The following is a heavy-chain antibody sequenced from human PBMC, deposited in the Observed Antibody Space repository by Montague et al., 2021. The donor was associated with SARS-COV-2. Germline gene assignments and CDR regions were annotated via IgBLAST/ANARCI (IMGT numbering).Heavy chain of an antibody. J-gene: IGHJ4*02. CDR3: AKDTGAAAGTLCYCDY. V-gene: IGHV3-9*01. Sequence: SLRLSCAVSGFTFDDYAMHWVRQAPGKGLEWVAGISWNGGRLGYADSVKGRFTISRDNAKNTLYLQMNSLRPEDTALYYCAKDTGAAAGTLCYCDYWGQGTLVTVSS. D-gene: IGHD6-13*01. CDR1: GFTFDDYA. CDR2: ISWNGGRL.